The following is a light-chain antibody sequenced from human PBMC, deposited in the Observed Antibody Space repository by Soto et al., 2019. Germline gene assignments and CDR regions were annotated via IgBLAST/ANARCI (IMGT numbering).Light chain of an antibody. J-gene: IGLJ2*01. CDR3: AAWDDSLSAVV. V-gene: IGLV1-47*01. Sequence: QSVLTQPPSASGTPGQRVTISCSGSSSNIGSNYVYWYQQFTGSAPKLLIYRNDQPPSVVPDRFSGSKSRTSASLAISGPRSEYEADYYCAAWDDSLSAVVFGAGTKLTVL. CDR2: RND. CDR1: SSNIGSNY.